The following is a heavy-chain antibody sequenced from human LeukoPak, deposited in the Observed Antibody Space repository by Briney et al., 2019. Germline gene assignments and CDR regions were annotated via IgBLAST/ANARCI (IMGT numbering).Heavy chain of an antibody. D-gene: IGHD3-10*01. Sequence: GESLKISCKASGYSFTTYWIGWVRQMTGKGLEWMGIIYPADSNTRYSPSFQGQVTISADRSISTAYLQWSSLEASDSAMYYCARGSHASGSLPDYGGQGTRVTVS. CDR2: IYPADSNT. V-gene: IGHV5-51*01. CDR3: ARGSHASGSLPDY. CDR1: GYSFTTYW. J-gene: IGHJ4*02.